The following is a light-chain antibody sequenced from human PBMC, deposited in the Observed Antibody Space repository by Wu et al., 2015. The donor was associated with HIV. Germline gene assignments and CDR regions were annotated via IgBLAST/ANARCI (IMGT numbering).Light chain of an antibody. CDR3: LQDFSYPRT. Sequence: VGDRVIXTCRASQEIRDDLSWFQQKPGRAPKLLIYATSTLHSGVPSRFSGSGSGTDFTLTISDLQSEDFATYYCLQDFSYPRTFGQGTRVGVK. V-gene: IGKV1-6*01. J-gene: IGKJ1*01. CDR2: ATS. CDR1: QEIRDD.